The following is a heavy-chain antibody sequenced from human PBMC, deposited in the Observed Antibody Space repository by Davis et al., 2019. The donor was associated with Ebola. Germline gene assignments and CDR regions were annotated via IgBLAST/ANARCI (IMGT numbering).Heavy chain of an antibody. Sequence: PGGSLRLSCAASGFTFSSYAMHWVRQAPGKGLEWVAVISYDGSNKYYADSVKGRFTISRDNSKNTLYLQMNSLRAEDSAVYYCARDQVPYSGYDLGPPDYWGQGTLVTVSS. CDR3: ARDQVPYSGYDLGPPDY. J-gene: IGHJ4*02. V-gene: IGHV3-30-3*01. D-gene: IGHD5-12*01. CDR1: GFTFSSYA. CDR2: ISYDGSNK.